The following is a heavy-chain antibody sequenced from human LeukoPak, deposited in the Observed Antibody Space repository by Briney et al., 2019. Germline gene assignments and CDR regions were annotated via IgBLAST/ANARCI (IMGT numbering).Heavy chain of an antibody. CDR3: ARAMMVVANLWGVFDY. V-gene: IGHV3-23*01. J-gene: IGHJ4*02. CDR1: GFTFSNSA. Sequence: PGGSLRLSCAASGFTFSNSAMSWVRQAPGKGLGWVSGISGSGGSTYYADSVKGRFTISRDNSKNTVYLHMHSLRAEDTAVYYCARAMMVVANLWGVFDYWGQGTLVTVSS. CDR2: ISGSGGST. D-gene: IGHD3-22*01.